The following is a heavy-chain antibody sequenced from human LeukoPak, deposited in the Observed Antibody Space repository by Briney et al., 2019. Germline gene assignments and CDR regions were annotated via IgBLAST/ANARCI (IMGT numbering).Heavy chain of an antibody. Sequence: SVKVSCKASGGTFSSYAISWVRQAPGQGLEWMGGIIPIFGTANYAQKFQGRVTITADESTSTAYMELSSLRSEDTAVYYCARDYPPAVNWFDPWGQGTLVTVSS. D-gene: IGHD3-16*02. CDR2: IIPIFGTA. J-gene: IGHJ5*02. V-gene: IGHV1-69*13. CDR3: ARDYPPAVNWFDP. CDR1: GGTFSSYA.